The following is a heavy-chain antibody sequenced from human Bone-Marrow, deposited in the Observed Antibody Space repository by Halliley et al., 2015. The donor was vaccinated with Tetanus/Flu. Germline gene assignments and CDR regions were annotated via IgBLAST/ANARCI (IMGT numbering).Heavy chain of an antibody. CDR3: ASGEEGF. Sequence: SLRLSCAASGFSFSDYYMNWVRQAPGKGLEWVSHISRSSTHTNYAGSVKGRFTISRDNAKNSLYLQMNSLVTDDTAIYYYASGEEGFWGQGTLVTVSS. CDR2: ISRSSTHT. D-gene: IGHD3-10*01. CDR1: GFSFSDYY. V-gene: IGHV3-11*06. J-gene: IGHJ4*02.